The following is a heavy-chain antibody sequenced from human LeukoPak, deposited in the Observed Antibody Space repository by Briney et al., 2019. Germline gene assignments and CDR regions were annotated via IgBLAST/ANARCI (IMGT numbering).Heavy chain of an antibody. CDR2: IYYSGST. CDR1: GGSISSYY. Sequence: SETLSLTCTVSGGSISSYYWSWIRQPLGKGLEWIGYIYYSGSTNYNPSLKSRVTISVDTSKNQFSLKLSSVTAADTAVYYCARNLVVGATNYYYYGMDVWGQGTTVTVSS. CDR3: ARNLVVGATNYYYYGMDV. V-gene: IGHV4-59*01. J-gene: IGHJ6*02. D-gene: IGHD2-15*01.